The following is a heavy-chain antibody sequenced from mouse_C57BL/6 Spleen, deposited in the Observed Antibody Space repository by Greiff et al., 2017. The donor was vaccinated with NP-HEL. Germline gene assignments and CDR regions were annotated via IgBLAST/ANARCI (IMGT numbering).Heavy chain of an antibody. CDR1: GYTFTSYW. J-gene: IGHJ2*01. CDR3: AKEDYDYFDY. V-gene: IGHV1-55*01. Sequence: QVQLQQPGAELVKPGASVKMSCKASGYTFTSYWITWVKQRPGQGLEWIGDIYPGSGSTNYNEKFKSKATLTVDTASSTSYMQLSSLTSEDSAVYYCAKEDYDYFDYWGQGTTLTVSS. D-gene: IGHD2-4*01. CDR2: IYPGSGST.